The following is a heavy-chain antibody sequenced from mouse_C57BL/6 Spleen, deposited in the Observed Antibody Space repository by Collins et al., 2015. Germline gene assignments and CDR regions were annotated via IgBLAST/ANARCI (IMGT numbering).Heavy chain of an antibody. D-gene: IGHD5-5*01. J-gene: IGHJ4*01. Sequence: EVQLVESGGGLVQPKGSLKLSCAASGFTFNTYAMHWVCQAPGKGLEWVARIRSKSNNYATYYADSVKDRFTISRDDSQSMLYLQMNNLKTEDTAMYYCVRLPWSYYAMDYWGQGTSVTVSS. V-gene: IGHV10-3*03. CDR2: IRSKSNNYAT. CDR3: VRLPWSYYAMDY. CDR1: GFTFNTYA.